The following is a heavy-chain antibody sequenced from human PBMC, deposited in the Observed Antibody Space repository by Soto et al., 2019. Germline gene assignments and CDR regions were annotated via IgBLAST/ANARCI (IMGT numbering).Heavy chain of an antibody. Sequence: PGGSLRLSCAASGFTFSSYWMSWVRQAPGKGLEWVANIKQDGSEKYYVDSVKGRFTISRDNAKNSLYLQMNSLRAEDTAVYYCARDLTVIPRNYYYYYGMDVWGQGTTVTVSS. J-gene: IGHJ6*02. CDR3: ARDLTVIPRNYYYYYGMDV. V-gene: IGHV3-7*01. D-gene: IGHD2-21*01. CDR2: IKQDGSEK. CDR1: GFTFSSYW.